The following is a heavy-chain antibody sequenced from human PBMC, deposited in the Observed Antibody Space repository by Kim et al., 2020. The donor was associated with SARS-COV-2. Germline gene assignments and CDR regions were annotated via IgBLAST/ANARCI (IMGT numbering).Heavy chain of an antibody. CDR3: ARDYTYYYDSSGYYYGGDVLYFDY. CDR2: IWYDGSNK. V-gene: IGHV3-33*01. J-gene: IGHJ4*02. Sequence: GGSLRLSCAASGFTFSSYGMHWVRQAPGKGLEWVAVIWYDGSNKYYADSVKGRFTISRDNSKNTLYLQMNSLRAEDTAVYYCARDYTYYYDSSGYYYGGDVLYFDYWGQGTLVTVSS. D-gene: IGHD3-22*01. CDR1: GFTFSSYG.